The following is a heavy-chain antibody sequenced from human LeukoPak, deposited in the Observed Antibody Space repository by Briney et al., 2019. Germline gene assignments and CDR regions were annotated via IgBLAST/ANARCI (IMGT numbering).Heavy chain of an antibody. D-gene: IGHD7-27*01. V-gene: IGHV3-13*01. J-gene: IGHJ5*02. CDR2: IATAGDT. CDR1: GFTLSSYD. Sequence: GGSLRLSCAASGFTLSSYDIHWVRQPTGKGLEWVSDIATAGDTFYSASVKGRFTISRENAKNSLYLQMNSLRVGDTAVYYCTRGGDGFDPWGQGTLVTVSS. CDR3: TRGGDGFDP.